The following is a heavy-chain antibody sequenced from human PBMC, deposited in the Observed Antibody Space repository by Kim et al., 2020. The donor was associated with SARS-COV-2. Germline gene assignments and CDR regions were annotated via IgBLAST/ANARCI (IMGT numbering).Heavy chain of an antibody. J-gene: IGHJ4*02. CDR2: NT. D-gene: IGHD5-18*01. Sequence: NTHHADAVKGRSAISRDNSKNMLYLQMDSLRAEDTAVYYCVRDLTYSYSYWGQGTLVTVSS. V-gene: IGHV3-23*01. CDR3: VRDLTYSYSY.